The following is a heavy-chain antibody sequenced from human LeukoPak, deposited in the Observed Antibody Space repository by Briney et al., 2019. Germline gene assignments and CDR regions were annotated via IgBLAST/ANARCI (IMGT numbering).Heavy chain of an antibody. CDR2: ISSSSSYI. CDR3: ARDKNPYYYGMDV. V-gene: IGHV3-21*01. Sequence: SCKASGGTFSSYAISWVRQAPGKGLEWVSSISSSSSYIYYADSAKGRFTISRDNAKNSLYLQMNSLRAEDTAVYYCARDKNPYYYGMDVRGQGTTVTVSS. CDR1: GGTFSSYA. J-gene: IGHJ6*02.